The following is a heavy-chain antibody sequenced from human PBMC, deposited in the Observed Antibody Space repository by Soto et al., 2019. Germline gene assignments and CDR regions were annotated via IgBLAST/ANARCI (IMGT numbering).Heavy chain of an antibody. V-gene: IGHV1-69*12. D-gene: IGHD6-13*01. Sequence: QVQLVQSGAEVKKPGSSVKVSCKASGGTFRSYAISWVRQAPGQGLEWMGGIIPIFGTANYAQTFQGRVTITADESTSTAYMVLSSLRSEDTAVYYCARGVAADGQKGFYYWGQGTLVTFSS. CDR2: IIPIFGTA. CDR3: ARGVAADGQKGFYY. CDR1: GGTFRSYA. J-gene: IGHJ4*02.